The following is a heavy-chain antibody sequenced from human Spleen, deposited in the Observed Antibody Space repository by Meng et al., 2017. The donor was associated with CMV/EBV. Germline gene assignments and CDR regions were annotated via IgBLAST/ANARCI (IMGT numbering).Heavy chain of an antibody. J-gene: IGHJ4*02. CDR1: GYTFTSYY. CDR3: ARDLEGDDCSSTSCYDY. Sequence: ASVKVSCKASGYTFTSYYMHWVRQAPGQGLEWMGIINPSGGSTSYAQKFQGRVTMTRDTSTSTVYMELSSLRSGDTAVYYCARDLEGDDCSSTSCYDYWGQGTLVTVSS. D-gene: IGHD2-2*01. V-gene: IGHV1-46*01. CDR2: INPSGGST.